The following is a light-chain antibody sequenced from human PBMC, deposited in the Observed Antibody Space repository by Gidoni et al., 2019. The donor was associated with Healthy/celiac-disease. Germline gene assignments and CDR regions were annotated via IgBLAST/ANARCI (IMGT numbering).Light chain of an antibody. CDR3: QVWDSSSDHPRV. J-gene: IGLJ3*02. CDR1: NSGSKS. Sequence: SYGLTQQPSVPVAPGQTARITCGGNNSGSKSVHWYQQKPGQAPVLVVYDDSDRPSGIPERFSGSNSGNTATLTISRVEAGDEADYYCQVWDSSSDHPRVFGGGTKLTVL. V-gene: IGLV3-21*02. CDR2: DDS.